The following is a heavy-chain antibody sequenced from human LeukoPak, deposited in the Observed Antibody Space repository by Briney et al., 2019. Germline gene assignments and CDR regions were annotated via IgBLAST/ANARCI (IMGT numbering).Heavy chain of an antibody. CDR1: GFTFSSYG. J-gene: IGHJ3*02. CDR2: IWYDGSNK. D-gene: IGHD6-6*01. V-gene: IGHV3-33*08. Sequence: GGSLRLSCAASGFTFSSYGMRWVRQAPGKGLEWVAVIWYDGSNKYYADSVKGRFTISRDNSKNTLYLQMNSLRAEDTAVYYCARYVLISSSLRDAFDIWGQGTMVTVSS. CDR3: ARYVLISSSLRDAFDI.